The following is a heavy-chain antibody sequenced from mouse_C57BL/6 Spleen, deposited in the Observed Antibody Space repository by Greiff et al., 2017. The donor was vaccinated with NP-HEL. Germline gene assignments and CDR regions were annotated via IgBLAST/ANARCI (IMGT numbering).Heavy chain of an antibody. V-gene: IGHV1-84*01. CDR3: ARTYYGSRLYAMED. CDR2: IYPGSGNT. D-gene: IGHD1-1*01. Sequence: VQLQESGPELVKPGASVKISCKASGYTFTDYYINWVKQRPGQGLEWIGWIYPGSGNTKYNEKFKGKATLTVDTASSTAYMQRSSLTSEDAAVYCCARTYYGSRLYAMEDWGQGTSVTVST. J-gene: IGHJ4*01. CDR1: GYTFTDYY.